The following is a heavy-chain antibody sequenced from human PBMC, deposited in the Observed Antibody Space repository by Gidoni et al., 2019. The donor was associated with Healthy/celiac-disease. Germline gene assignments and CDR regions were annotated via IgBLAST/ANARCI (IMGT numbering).Heavy chain of an antibody. CDR3: TRDLLYDYSREIYYYYYYMDV. V-gene: IGHV3-49*05. J-gene: IGHJ6*03. CDR1: GFTLCDYA. D-gene: IGHD4-4*01. CDR2: IRSKAYGGTT. Sequence: EVQLVESGGGLVKPGRSLRLSCTASGFTLCDYAMSWFRQAPGKGLEGVGFIRSKAYGGTTESAASVKGRFTISRDDSKSIAYLQMNSLKTEDTAVYYCTRDLLYDYSREIYYYYYYMDVWGKGTTVTVSS.